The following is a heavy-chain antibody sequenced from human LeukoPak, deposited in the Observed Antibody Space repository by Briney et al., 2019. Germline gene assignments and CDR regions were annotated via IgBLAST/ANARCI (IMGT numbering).Heavy chain of an antibody. V-gene: IGHV1-2*02. CDR2: INPNSGGT. J-gene: IGHJ4*02. D-gene: IGHD3-9*01. CDR3: VRGPTEAGYGIRY. Sequence: ASVKVSCKASGYTFTGYYVHWVRQAPGQGLEWMGWINPNSGGTNYAQKFQGGVTMTRDTSISTAYMELSRLRSDDTAVYYCVRGPTEAGYGIRYWGQGTLVTVSS. CDR1: GYTFTGYY.